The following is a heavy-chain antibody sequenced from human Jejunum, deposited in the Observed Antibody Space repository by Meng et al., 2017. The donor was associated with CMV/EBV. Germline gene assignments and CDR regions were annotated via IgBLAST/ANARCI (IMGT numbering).Heavy chain of an antibody. D-gene: IGHD4-17*01. J-gene: IGHJ4*02. CDR1: GYIFNDFY. V-gene: IGHV1-2*02. CDR2: IKPDSGGT. CDR3: ARALWHGDYDFDY. Sequence: ASGYIFNDFYIQWVRQAPGQGLEWIGWIKPDSGGTKSAYKFQGRVTMTRDMFSDTVYMELSRLRSDDTAVYYCARALWHGDYDFDYWGQGTLVTVSS.